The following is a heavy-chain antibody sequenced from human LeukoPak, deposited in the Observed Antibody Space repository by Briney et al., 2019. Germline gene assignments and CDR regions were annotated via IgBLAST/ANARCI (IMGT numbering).Heavy chain of an antibody. J-gene: IGHJ4*02. CDR1: GFAFSSYG. Sequence: PGGSLRLSCSASGFAFSSYGMHWVRQAPGKGLEWVAVIWYDGSNKYYADSVKGRFTISRDNSKNTLYLQMNSLRAEDTAVYYCARDYYGSGSPPYFDYWGQGTLVTVSS. V-gene: IGHV3-33*08. CDR3: ARDYYGSGSPPYFDY. D-gene: IGHD3-10*01. CDR2: IWYDGSNK.